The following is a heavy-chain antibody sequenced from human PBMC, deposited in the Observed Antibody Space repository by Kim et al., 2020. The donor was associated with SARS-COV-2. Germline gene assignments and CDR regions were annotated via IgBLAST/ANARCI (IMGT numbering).Heavy chain of an antibody. CDR3: AKNGYYYDSSGYYYDY. V-gene: IGHV3-23*01. J-gene: IGHJ4*02. CDR2: ISGSGGST. CDR1: GFTFSSYA. D-gene: IGHD3-22*01. Sequence: GGSLRLSCAASGFTFSSYAMSWVRQAPGKGLEWVSAISGSGGSTYYADSVKGRFTISRDNSKNTLYLQMNSLRAEDTAVYYCAKNGYYYDSSGYYYDYWGQGTLVTVSS.